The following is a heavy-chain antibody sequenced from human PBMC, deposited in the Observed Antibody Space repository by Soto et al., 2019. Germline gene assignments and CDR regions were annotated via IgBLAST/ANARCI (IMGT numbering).Heavy chain of an antibody. CDR1: GFTFSSYG. V-gene: IGHV3-33*01. D-gene: IGHD6-19*01. J-gene: IGHJ6*02. CDR3: ARDMGVTRAVAGTWDYYYYYGMDV. CDR2: IWYDGSNK. Sequence: GESLKISCAASGFTFSSYGMHWVRQAPGKGLEWVAVIWYDGSNKYYADSVKGRFTISRDNSKNTLYLQMNSLRAEDTAVYYCARDMGVTRAVAGTWDYYYYYGMDVWGQGTTVTVSS.